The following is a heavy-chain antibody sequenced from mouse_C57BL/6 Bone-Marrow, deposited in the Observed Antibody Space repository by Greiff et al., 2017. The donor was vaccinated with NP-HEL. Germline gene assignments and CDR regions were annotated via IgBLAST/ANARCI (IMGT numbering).Heavy chain of an antibody. CDR3: ARGDDGYYSFAY. CDR2: INPNNGGT. D-gene: IGHD2-3*01. J-gene: IGHJ3*01. V-gene: IGHV1-26*01. CDR1: GYTFTDYY. Sequence: VQLQQSGPELVKPGASVKISCKASGYTFTDYYMNWVKQSHGKSLEWIGDINPNNGGTSYNQKFKGKATLTVDKSSSPAYMELRSLTSEDSAVYYCARGDDGYYSFAYWGQGTLVTVSA.